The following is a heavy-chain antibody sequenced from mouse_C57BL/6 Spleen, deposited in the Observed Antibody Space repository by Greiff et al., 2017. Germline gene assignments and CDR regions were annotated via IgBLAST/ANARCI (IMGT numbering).Heavy chain of an antibody. CDR2: IDPNSGGT. Sequence: QVQLQQSGAELVKPGASVKLSCKASGYTFTSYWMHWVKQRPGRGLEWIGRIDPNSGGTKYNEKFKSKATLTVDKPSSTAYMQLSSLTSEDSAVYYCARWGSPYDYDDYYAMDYWGQGTSVTVSS. V-gene: IGHV1-72*01. CDR1: GYTFTSYW. CDR3: ARWGSPYDYDDYYAMDY. J-gene: IGHJ4*01. D-gene: IGHD2-4*01.